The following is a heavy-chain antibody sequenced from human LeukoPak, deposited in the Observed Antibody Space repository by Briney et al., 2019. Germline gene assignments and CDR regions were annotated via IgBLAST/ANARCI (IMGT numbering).Heavy chain of an antibody. D-gene: IGHD6-13*01. CDR1: GFIFTNYN. V-gene: IGHV3-21*04. J-gene: IGHJ4*02. Sequence: GGSLRLSCAASGFIFTNYNLNWVRQAPGKGLEWISSISGGSTYIYYADSVKGRFTISRDNSKNTLYLQMNSLRAEDTAVYYCAKDRVAAADYWGQGTLVTVSS. CDR2: ISGGSTYI. CDR3: AKDRVAAADY.